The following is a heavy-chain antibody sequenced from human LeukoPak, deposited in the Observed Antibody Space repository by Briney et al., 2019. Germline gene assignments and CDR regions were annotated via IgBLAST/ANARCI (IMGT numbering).Heavy chain of an antibody. J-gene: IGHJ4*02. Sequence: GGSLRVSCAASGFTFSSYWMSWVRQAPGKGLEWVANIKPDGSEEYYVDSVKGRFTISRDNAQNSLYLQMSSLRAEDTAVYYCAKLHPGYSSSGNFDYWGQGTLVTVSS. CDR3: AKLHPGYSSSGNFDY. CDR1: GFTFSSYW. V-gene: IGHV3-7*02. D-gene: IGHD6-13*01. CDR2: IKPDGSEE.